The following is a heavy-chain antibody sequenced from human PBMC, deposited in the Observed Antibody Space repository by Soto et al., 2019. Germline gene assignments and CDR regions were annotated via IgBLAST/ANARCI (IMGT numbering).Heavy chain of an antibody. CDR3: ARKPVNCSSTSCYSPDAPYFYY. D-gene: IGHD2-2*01. Sequence: QLQLQESGPGLVKPSETLSLTCTVSGGSISSSSYYWGWIRQPPGKGLEWIGSIYYSGSTYYNPSLKSRVTISEDKSKNQFSLKLSSVTAADTAVYYCARKPVNCSSTSCYSPDAPYFYYWGQGTLVTVSS. V-gene: IGHV4-39*01. J-gene: IGHJ4*02. CDR1: GGSISSSSYY. CDR2: IYYSGST.